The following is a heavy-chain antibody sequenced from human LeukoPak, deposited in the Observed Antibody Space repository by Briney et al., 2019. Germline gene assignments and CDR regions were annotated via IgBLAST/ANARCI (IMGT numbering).Heavy chain of an antibody. CDR1: GGSLSSSSYY. Sequence: SETLSLTCTVSGGSLSSSSYYWGWLRQPPGRGLEWIGSIYYSGSTYYNPSLKSRVTMSVDTSKNQFSLKLSSVTAADTAVYYCARDSFVAAGRNYYYGMDVWGQGTTVTVSS. J-gene: IGHJ6*02. CDR2: IYYSGST. V-gene: IGHV4-39*07. D-gene: IGHD6-13*01. CDR3: ARDSFVAAGRNYYYGMDV.